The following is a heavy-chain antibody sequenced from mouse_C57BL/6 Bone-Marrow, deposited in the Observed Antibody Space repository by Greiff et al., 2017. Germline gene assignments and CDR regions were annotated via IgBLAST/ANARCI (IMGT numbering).Heavy chain of an antibody. CDR1: GYTFTDYY. V-gene: IGHV1-26*01. D-gene: IGHD2-4*01. CDR2: INPNNGGT. J-gene: IGHJ2*01. CDR3: ANYDEGDFDY. Sequence: EVQLQQSGPDLVKPGASVKISCKASGYTFTDYYMNWVKQSHGKSLEWIGDINPNNGGTSYNPKFKGKATMTVDKSYSKAYMELRRLTSEDTAVYYCANYDEGDFDYGGRGTTLTVTA.